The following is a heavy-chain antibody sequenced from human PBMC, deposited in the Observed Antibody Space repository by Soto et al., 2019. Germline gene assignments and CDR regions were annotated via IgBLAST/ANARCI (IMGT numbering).Heavy chain of an antibody. CDR3: ARDHDYGEIFDY. J-gene: IGHJ4*02. Sequence: GASVKVSCKASGGTFSSYTISWVRQAPGQGLEWMGRIIPILGIANYAQKFQGRVTITADKSTSTAYMELSSLRSEDTAVYYCARDHDYGEIFDYWGQGTLVTVSS. D-gene: IGHD4-17*01. CDR2: IIPILGIA. CDR1: GGTFSSYT. V-gene: IGHV1-69*04.